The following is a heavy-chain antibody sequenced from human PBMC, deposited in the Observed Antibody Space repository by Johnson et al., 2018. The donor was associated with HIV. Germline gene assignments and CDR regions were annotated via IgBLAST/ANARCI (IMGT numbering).Heavy chain of an antibody. Sequence: VQLVESGGGLIEPGGSLRLSCVASGLTVSSNHMNWVRQAKGKGLEWVSAIGSAGDPYYPGSVKGRFTISRENAKNSLYLQMNSLSAGDTAVYYCARVWEGAFDIWGQGTMVTVSS. CDR3: ARVWEGAFDI. CDR2: IGSAGDP. D-gene: IGHD1-26*01. CDR1: GLTVSSNH. J-gene: IGHJ3*02. V-gene: IGHV3-13*05.